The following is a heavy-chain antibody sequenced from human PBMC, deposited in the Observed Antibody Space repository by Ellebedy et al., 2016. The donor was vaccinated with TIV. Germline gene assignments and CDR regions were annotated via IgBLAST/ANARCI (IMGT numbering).Heavy chain of an antibody. D-gene: IGHD2-2*01. CDR2: INHSGST. Sequence: SETLSLTXAVYGGSFSGYYWSWIRQPPGKGLEWIGEINHSGSTNYNPSLKSRVTISVDTSKNQFSLKLSSVTAADTAVYYCARAPIVVVPAATRGYWFDPWGQGTLVTVSS. V-gene: IGHV4-34*01. CDR3: ARAPIVVVPAATRGYWFDP. CDR1: GGSFSGYY. J-gene: IGHJ5*02.